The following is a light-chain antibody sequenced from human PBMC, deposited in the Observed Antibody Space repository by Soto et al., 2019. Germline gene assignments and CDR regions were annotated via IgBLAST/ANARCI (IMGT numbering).Light chain of an antibody. V-gene: IGKV1-5*03. CDR1: QSISTW. CDR2: KTS. Sequence: DIHMTQSPSTLSASVGDRVTITCRASQSISTWLAWYQQKPGKAPNLLIYKTSSLETGVPSRFSGSGSGTELTLTINSLHADDFAAYYLQHGSYYTCTFGQGTKVEVK. CDR3: QHGSYYTCT. J-gene: IGKJ1*01.